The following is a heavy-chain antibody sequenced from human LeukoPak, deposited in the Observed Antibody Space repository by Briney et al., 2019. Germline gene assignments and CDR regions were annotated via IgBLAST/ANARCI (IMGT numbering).Heavy chain of an antibody. D-gene: IGHD3-3*01. CDR3: ARDRDRYYADY. Sequence: GGSLRLSCAASGFSLSRYWMSWVRQAPGKGLEWVANIKQDGSEKFYVDSVKGRFTISRDNAKNSLYLQMNSLRDEDTAVYYCARDRDRYYADYWGQGTLVTVPS. CDR2: IKQDGSEK. J-gene: IGHJ4*02. V-gene: IGHV3-7*01. CDR1: GFSLSRYW.